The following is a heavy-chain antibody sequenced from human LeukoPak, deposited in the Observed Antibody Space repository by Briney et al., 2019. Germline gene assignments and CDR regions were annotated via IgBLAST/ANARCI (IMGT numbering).Heavy chain of an antibody. CDR2: ISSSSSYI. CDR3: ARGYYYGSGSLKIYYYYGMDV. V-gene: IGHV3-21*01. CDR1: GFTFSSYS. Sequence: GGSLRLSCAASGFTFSSYSMNWVRQAPGKGLEWVSSISSSSSYIYYADSVKGRFTISRDNAKNSLYLQINSLRAEDTAVNYCARGYYYGSGSLKIYYYYGMDVWGQGTTVTVSS. J-gene: IGHJ6*02. D-gene: IGHD3-10*01.